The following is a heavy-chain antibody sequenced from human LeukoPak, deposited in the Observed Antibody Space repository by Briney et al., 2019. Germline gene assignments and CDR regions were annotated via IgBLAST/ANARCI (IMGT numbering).Heavy chain of an antibody. J-gene: IGHJ4*02. CDR3: AKAVSSGWPRGNVGY. Sequence: SETLSLTCTVSGGSISSSSYYWGWIRQPPGKGLEWIGSIYYSGSTYYNPSLKSRVTISVDTSKNQFSLKLSSVTAADTAVYYCAKAVSSGWPRGNVGYWGQGTLVTVSS. V-gene: IGHV4-39*07. CDR1: GGSISSSSYY. CDR2: IYYSGST. D-gene: IGHD6-19*01.